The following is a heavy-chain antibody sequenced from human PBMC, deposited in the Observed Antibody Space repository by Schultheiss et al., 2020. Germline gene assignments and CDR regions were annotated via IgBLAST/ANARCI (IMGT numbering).Heavy chain of an antibody. CDR3: ARVGFSGQPHYYDSSGYYLGY. J-gene: IGHJ4*02. CDR1: GFTFSSYA. D-gene: IGHD3-22*01. V-gene: IGHV3-30-3*01. Sequence: GESLKISCAASGFTFSSYAMHWVRQAPGKGLEWVAVISYDGSNKYYADSVKGRFTISRDNSKNTLYLQMNSLRAEDTAVYYCARVGFSGQPHYYDSSGYYLGYWGQGTLVTVSS. CDR2: ISYDGSNK.